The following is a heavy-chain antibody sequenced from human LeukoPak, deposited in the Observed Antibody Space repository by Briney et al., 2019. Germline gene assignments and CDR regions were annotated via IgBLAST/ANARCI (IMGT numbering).Heavy chain of an antibody. J-gene: IGHJ3*02. CDR2: IYTSGST. V-gene: IGHV4-4*09. CDR3: ARLGLRRYDAFDI. Sequence: SETLSLTCAVPGGSISSYYWSWIRQPPGKGLEWIGYIYTSGSTNYNPSLKSRVTISVDTSKNQFSLKLSSVTAADTAVYYCARLGLRRYDAFDIWGQGTMVTVSS. CDR1: GGSISSYY. D-gene: IGHD4-17*01.